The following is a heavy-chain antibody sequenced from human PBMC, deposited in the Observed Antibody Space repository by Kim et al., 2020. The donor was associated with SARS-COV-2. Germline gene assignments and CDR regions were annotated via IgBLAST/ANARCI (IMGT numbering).Heavy chain of an antibody. V-gene: IGHV3-21*01. Sequence: ADAVKGPFTLTRDNAKNSLYLQMNSLRAEDTAVYYCARAYYYDSSGYCDSWGQGTLVTVSS. D-gene: IGHD3-22*01. CDR3: ARAYYYDSSGYCDS. J-gene: IGHJ4*02.